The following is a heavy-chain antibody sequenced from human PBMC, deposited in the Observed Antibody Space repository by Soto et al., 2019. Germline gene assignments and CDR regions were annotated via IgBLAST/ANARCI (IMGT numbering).Heavy chain of an antibody. CDR3: AREGRYYASGRFWWFDP. J-gene: IGHJ5*02. CDR1: GGSFSDYY. D-gene: IGHD3-10*01. V-gene: IGHV4-34*01. Sequence: PSETLSLTCAVYGGSFSDYYWSWIRQPPGEGLEWIGEINHSGSTNYNPSLKSRVTISVDTSKNQFSLKLSSVTAADTAVYYCAREGRYYASGRFWWFDPWGQGTLVTVSS. CDR2: INHSGST.